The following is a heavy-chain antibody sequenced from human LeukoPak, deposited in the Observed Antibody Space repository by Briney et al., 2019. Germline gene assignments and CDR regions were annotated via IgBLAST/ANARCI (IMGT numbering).Heavy chain of an antibody. CDR1: GYTFTGYD. Sequence: GASVKVSCKASGYTFTGYDINWVRQATRQGLEWMGWMNPNSGNTGYAQKFQGRVTMTRNTSISTAYMELSSLRSEDTAVYYCARGRKLIVVVPAARYYYYGMDVWGQGTTVTVSS. V-gene: IGHV1-8*01. CDR3: ARGRKLIVVVPAARYYYYGMDV. CDR2: MNPNSGNT. D-gene: IGHD2-2*01. J-gene: IGHJ6*02.